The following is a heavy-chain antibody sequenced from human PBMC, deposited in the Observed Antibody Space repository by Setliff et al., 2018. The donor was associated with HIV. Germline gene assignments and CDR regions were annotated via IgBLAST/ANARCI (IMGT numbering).Heavy chain of an antibody. V-gene: IGHV4-34*01. CDR1: GGSFSGYY. D-gene: IGHD5-18*01. CDR3: ARPRYTYGTPPAFDI. Sequence: KPSETLSLTCAVYGGSFSGYYWSWIRQPPGKGLEWIGEINHSGSTNYNPSLKSRVTISVDTSKNQFSLKLSSVTAADTAVYYCARPRYTYGTPPAFDIWGRGTVVTVSS. J-gene: IGHJ3*02. CDR2: INHSGST.